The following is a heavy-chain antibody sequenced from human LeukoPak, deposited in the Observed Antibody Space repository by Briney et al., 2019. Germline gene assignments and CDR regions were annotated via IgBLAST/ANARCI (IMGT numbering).Heavy chain of an antibody. CDR2: ISYDGSHK. Sequence: PGGSLRLSCEASGFTFNTHAMHWVRQAPGKGLEWVAVISYDGSHKDYGDSVKGRFTISRDNSKNTLYLQMNSLRPEDTAVYYCARGGELQYCTGGICYQIDYWGQGTLVTVSS. CDR3: ARGGELQYCTGGICYQIDY. J-gene: IGHJ4*02. V-gene: IGHV3-30*04. D-gene: IGHD2-15*01. CDR1: GFTFNTHA.